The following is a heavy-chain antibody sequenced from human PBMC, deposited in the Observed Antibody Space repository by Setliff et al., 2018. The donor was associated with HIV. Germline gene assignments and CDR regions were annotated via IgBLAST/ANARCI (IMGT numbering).Heavy chain of an antibody. V-gene: IGHV3-23*01. J-gene: IGHJ4*02. CDR2: ISFGSGYI. CDR3: ARADYGDFVEY. CDR1: EFAFSTHI. Sequence: PGGSLRLSCAPSEFAFSTHIIHWVRQAPGKGLEWVSSISFGSGYIYYADSVQGRFTISRDNSKNTLYVQMNSLRDEDTAVYYCARADYGDFVEYWGRGTLVTVSS. D-gene: IGHD4-17*01.